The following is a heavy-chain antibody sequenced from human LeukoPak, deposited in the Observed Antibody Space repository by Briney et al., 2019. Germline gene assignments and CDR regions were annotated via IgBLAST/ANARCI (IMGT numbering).Heavy chain of an antibody. CDR2: IRYDGSNK. V-gene: IGHV3-33*08. Sequence: GGSLRLSCAASGFTFSSYEMNWVRQAPGKGLEWVTFIRYDGSNKYYADSVKGRFTISRDNSKNTLYLQVNSLRAEDTAVYYCARSGLNRFDYWGQGTLVIVSS. CDR3: ARSGLNRFDY. CDR1: GFTFSSYE. D-gene: IGHD2-15*01. J-gene: IGHJ4*02.